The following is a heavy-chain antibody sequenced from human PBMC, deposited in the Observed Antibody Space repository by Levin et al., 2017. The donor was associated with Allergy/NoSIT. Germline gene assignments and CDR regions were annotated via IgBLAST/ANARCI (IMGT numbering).Heavy chain of an antibody. J-gene: IGHJ3*02. CDR1: GFTFSSYA. CDR3: AKGILIGGTPGRDAFDI. V-gene: IGHV3-23*01. D-gene: IGHD3-10*01. Sequence: LSLTCAASGFTFSSYAMSWVRQAPGKGLEWVSGNSGSGGTTYYADSVKGRFTISRDNSKNTLYLQMNSLRAEDTAVYYCAKGILIGGTPGRDAFDIWGQGTMVTVSS. CDR2: NSGSGGTT.